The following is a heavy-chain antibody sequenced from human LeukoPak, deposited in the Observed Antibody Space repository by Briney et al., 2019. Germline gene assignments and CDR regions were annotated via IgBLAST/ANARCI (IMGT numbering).Heavy chain of an antibody. V-gene: IGHV3-30-3*01. CDR3: ARDSKPYYGMDV. CDR2: ISYDGSNK. J-gene: IGHJ6*02. Sequence: GGSLRLSYAASGFTFSSYAMHWVRQAPGKGLEWVAVISYDGSNKYYADSVKGRFTISRDNSKNTLYLQMNSLRAEDTAVYYCARDSKPYYGMDVWGQGTTVTVSS. CDR1: GFTFSSYA.